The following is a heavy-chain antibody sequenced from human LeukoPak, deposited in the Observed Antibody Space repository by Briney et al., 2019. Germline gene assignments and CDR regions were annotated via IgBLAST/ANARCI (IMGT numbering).Heavy chain of an antibody. V-gene: IGHV4-61*02. CDR3: ARGYYYDSSWDWFDP. CDR2: IYTSGST. J-gene: IGHJ5*02. Sequence: SETLSLTCAVSGGSISSGGYSWSWIRQPPGKGLEWIGRIYTSGSTNYNPSLKSRVTISVDTSKNQFSLKLSSVTAADTAVYYCARGYYYDSSWDWFDPWGQGTLVTVSS. CDR1: GGSISSGGYS. D-gene: IGHD3-22*01.